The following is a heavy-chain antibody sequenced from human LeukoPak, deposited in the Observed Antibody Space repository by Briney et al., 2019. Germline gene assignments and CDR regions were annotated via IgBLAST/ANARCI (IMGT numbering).Heavy chain of an antibody. CDR1: GGSSSGYY. J-gene: IGHJ3*02. V-gene: IGHV4-34*01. D-gene: IGHD6-13*01. Sequence: PSETLSLTCAVYGGSSSGYYWSWIRQPPGKGLEWIGEINHSGSTNYNPSLKSRVTISVDTSKNQFSLKLSSVTAADTAVYYCAREVKQQLVSFLCAFDIWGQGTMVTVSS. CDR2: INHSGST. CDR3: AREVKQQLVSFLCAFDI.